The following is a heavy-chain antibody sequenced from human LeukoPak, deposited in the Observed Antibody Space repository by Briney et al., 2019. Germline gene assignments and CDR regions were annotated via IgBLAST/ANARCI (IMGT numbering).Heavy chain of an antibody. Sequence: GGSLRLSCAASGFTFSTYSMNWVRQAPGKGLEWVSSIATSSDYIYYAGSLKGRFTISRDNAKNSLYRHMNSLRPDDTAVYYCARGRSITILRGVAISDGFDIWGQGTKVTVS. CDR3: ARGRSITILRGVAISDGFDI. J-gene: IGHJ3*02. V-gene: IGHV3-21*06. CDR2: IATSSDYI. D-gene: IGHD3-10*01. CDR1: GFTFSTYS.